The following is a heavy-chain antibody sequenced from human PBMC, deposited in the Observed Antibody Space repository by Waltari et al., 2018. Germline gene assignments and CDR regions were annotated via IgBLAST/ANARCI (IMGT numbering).Heavy chain of an antibody. V-gene: IGHV1-8*03. Sequence: QVQLVQSGAEVKKPGASVKVSCKASGYTFTSYDINWVRQATGQGLEWMGWKNPNSGNTGYATKVPGRVNNNRNTSKSTGYMGLGSLGSEDTGGEFRAREGEQGDFLEAFDIRGQGKKVNGSS. J-gene: IGHJ3*02. CDR1: GYTFTSYD. D-gene: IGHD3-16*01. CDR2: KNPNSGNT. CDR3: AREGEQGDFLEAFDI.